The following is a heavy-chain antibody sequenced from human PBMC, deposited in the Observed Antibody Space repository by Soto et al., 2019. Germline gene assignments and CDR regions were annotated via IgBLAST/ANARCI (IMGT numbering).Heavy chain of an antibody. CDR3: ARDLAAGDH. CDR2: INPASGST. D-gene: IGHD6-13*01. Sequence: QVQLVQSGAEVKKPGASVKLSCRTSGYTFTHYYIPWVRQAPGQGLEWLGIINPASGSTNYAQDFQGRVTVTMDTSTTTVYMDLSGLRAEDTAIFYCARDLAAGDHWGQGTLVTVSS. J-gene: IGHJ4*02. V-gene: IGHV1-46*01. CDR1: GYTFTHYY.